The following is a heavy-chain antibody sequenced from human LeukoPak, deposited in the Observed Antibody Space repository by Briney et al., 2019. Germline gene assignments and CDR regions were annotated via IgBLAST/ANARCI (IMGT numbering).Heavy chain of an antibody. V-gene: IGHV1-24*01. CDR1: GDTLIELS. Sequence: ASVKVSFKVSGDTLIELSIHWVRQGPGKGREWLGGFDPEDGETIYAQKFQGRVTMTEDTSTDTAYMELSSLRSEDTAVYYCATDLGQLLNYWGQGTLVTVSS. CDR3: ATDLGQLLNY. D-gene: IGHD2-2*01. J-gene: IGHJ4*02. CDR2: FDPEDGET.